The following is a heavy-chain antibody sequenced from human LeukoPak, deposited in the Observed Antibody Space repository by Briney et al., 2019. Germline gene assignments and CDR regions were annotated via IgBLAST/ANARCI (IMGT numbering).Heavy chain of an antibody. CDR3: ARDPDRLVIFGKDV. CDR1: GFIFSSSW. J-gene: IGHJ6*02. Sequence: QPGGSLRLSCEASGFIFSSSWMSWVRQAPGKGLEWVANIKEGGSEVYYVDSVKGRFTISRDNAKNTLYLQMNSLRGEDTAVYYCARDPDRLVIFGKDVWGQGTTVTVSS. CDR2: IKEGGSEV. V-gene: IGHV3-7*01. D-gene: IGHD2/OR15-2a*01.